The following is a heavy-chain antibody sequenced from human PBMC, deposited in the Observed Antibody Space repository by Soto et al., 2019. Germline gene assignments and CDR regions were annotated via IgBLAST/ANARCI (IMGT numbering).Heavy chain of an antibody. CDR3: TRGRRGNYGDRWLDP. CDR2: DSYSRST. CDR1: GGSIDGGGYC. Sequence: QVHLQESGPGLVKPSQTLSLTCSVSGGSIDGGGYCWNWLRQLKGKGLDGIGYDSYSRSTNYNPSCQSRFTIVVDTPKIQFSLNLSAVTAADTAVCDRTRGRRGNYGDRWLDPWGKGTLVTVSS. V-gene: IGHV4-31*03. J-gene: IGHJ5*02. D-gene: IGHD2-21*02.